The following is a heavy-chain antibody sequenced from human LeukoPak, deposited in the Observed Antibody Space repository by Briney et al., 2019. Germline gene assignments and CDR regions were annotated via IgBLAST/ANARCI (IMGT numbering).Heavy chain of an antibody. Sequence: ASVKVSCKASGYTFTSYAMHWVRQAPGQRLEWMGWINAGNGNTKYSQKFQGRVTITRDTSASTAYMELSSLRSEDTAVYYCARKSLYSTAFDYWGQGTLVTVSS. D-gene: IGHD2-8*01. V-gene: IGHV1-3*01. CDR3: ARKSLYSTAFDY. CDR1: GYTFTSYA. CDR2: INAGNGNT. J-gene: IGHJ4*02.